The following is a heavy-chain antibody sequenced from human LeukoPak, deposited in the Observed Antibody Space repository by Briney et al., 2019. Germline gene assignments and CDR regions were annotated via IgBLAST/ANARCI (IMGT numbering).Heavy chain of an antibody. Sequence: PSETLSLTCTVSGGSISSYYWSWIRQPPGKGLEWIGYIYYSGSTNYNPSLKSRVTISVDTSKNQFSLKLSSVTAADTAVYYCARDLPSIAAPSYFDYWGQGTLVTVSS. CDR2: IYYSGST. V-gene: IGHV4-59*12. CDR3: ARDLPSIAAPSYFDY. CDR1: GGSISSYY. J-gene: IGHJ4*02. D-gene: IGHD6-6*01.